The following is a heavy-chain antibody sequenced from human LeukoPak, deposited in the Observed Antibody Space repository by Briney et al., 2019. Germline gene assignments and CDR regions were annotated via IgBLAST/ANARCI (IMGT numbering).Heavy chain of an antibody. CDR2: ISSSSSYT. D-gene: IGHD6-19*01. V-gene: IGHV3-11*06. CDR1: GFTFSDYY. CDR3: ARFSLGYSSSGYFDY. J-gene: IGHJ4*02. Sequence: GGSLRLSCAASGFTFSDYYMSWIRQAPGKGLEWVSYISSSSSYTNYADSVKGRFTISRDNAKNSLYLQMNSLRAEDTAVYYCARFSLGYSSSGYFDYWGQGTLVTVSS.